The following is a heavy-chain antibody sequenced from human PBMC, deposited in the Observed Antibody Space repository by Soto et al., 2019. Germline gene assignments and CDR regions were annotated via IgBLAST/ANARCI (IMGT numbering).Heavy chain of an antibody. Sequence: SETLSLTCAVYGGSFSGYYWSWIRQPPGKGLEWIGEINHSGSTNYNPSLESRVTISVDTSKNQFSLKLSSVTAADTAVYYCARGIAAAGFQHWGQGTLVTVSS. J-gene: IGHJ1*01. D-gene: IGHD6-13*01. CDR2: INHSGST. V-gene: IGHV4-34*01. CDR1: GGSFSGYY. CDR3: ARGIAAAGFQH.